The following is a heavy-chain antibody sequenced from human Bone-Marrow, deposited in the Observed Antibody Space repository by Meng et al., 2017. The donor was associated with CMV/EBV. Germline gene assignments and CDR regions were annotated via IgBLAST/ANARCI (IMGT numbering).Heavy chain of an antibody. D-gene: IGHD5-12*01. CDR3: ARGPLDATSVDY. CDR1: GFTFSSYW. Sequence: GESLKISCAASGFTFSSYWMHWVRQAPGKGLVWVSRLDSDGSITSYADSVKGRFTISRDNAKNTLYLRMNSLRAEDTAVYYCARGPLDATSVDYWGQGTLVTVSS. J-gene: IGHJ4*02. V-gene: IGHV3-74*01. CDR2: LDSDGSIT.